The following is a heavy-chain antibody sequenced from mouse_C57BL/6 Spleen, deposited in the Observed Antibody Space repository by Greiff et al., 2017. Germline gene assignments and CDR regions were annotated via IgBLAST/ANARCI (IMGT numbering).Heavy chain of an antibody. CDR2: ISSGSSTI. CDR3: AREGWLLHYYAMDY. CDR1: GFTFSDYG. D-gene: IGHD2-3*01. J-gene: IGHJ4*01. V-gene: IGHV5-17*01. Sequence: EVKVVESGGGLVKPGGSLKLSCAASGFTFSDYGMHWVRQAPEKGLEWVAYISSGSSTIYYADTVQGRFTISRDNAKNTLFLQMPSLSSEDTAMYYCAREGWLLHYYAMDYWGQGTSVTVSS.